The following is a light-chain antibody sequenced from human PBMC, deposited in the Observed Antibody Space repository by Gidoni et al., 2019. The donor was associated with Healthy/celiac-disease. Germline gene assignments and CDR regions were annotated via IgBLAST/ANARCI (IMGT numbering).Light chain of an antibody. Sequence: EIVLTQSPGPLSLSPGERATLSCRASQSVSSSYLAWYQQKPGQAPRLLIYGASSRATGIPDRVSGSGSGTDFTFTISRLEPEDFAVYYCQQYGSSPFTFGPGTKVDIK. CDR3: QQYGSSPFT. J-gene: IGKJ3*01. V-gene: IGKV3-20*01. CDR1: QSVSSSY. CDR2: GAS.